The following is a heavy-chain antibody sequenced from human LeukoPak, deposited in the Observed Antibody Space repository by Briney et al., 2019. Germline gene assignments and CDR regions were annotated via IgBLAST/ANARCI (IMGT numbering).Heavy chain of an antibody. CDR2: ISGDGGSR. J-gene: IGHJ4*02. CDR3: AKDLEQWPNY. D-gene: IGHD6-19*01. V-gene: IGHV3-43*02. Sequence: PGGXLRLSCAASGFTFDDYAMHWVRQAPGKGLEWVSLISGDGGSRYYADSVKGGFTIYRDNRKNSLYLQMNSLRTEDTALYYCAKDLEQWPNYWGQGTLVTVSS. CDR1: GFTFDDYA.